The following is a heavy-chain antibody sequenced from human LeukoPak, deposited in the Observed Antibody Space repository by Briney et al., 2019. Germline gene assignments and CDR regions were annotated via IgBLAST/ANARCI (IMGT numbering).Heavy chain of an antibody. J-gene: IGHJ3*02. CDR1: GGSISSSTYY. Sequence: SETLSLTCTVSGGSISSSTYYWGWIRQPPGKGLEWIGSIYYSGSTYYNPSLKSRVTISVDTSKNQFSLKLSSVTAADTAVYYCARALEWELLSLAAFDIWGQGTMVTVSS. V-gene: IGHV4-39*07. CDR3: ARALEWELLSLAAFDI. CDR2: IYYSGST. D-gene: IGHD1-26*01.